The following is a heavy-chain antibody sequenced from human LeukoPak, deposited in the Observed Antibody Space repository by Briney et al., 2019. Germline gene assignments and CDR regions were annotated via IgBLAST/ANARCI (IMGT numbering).Heavy chain of an antibody. CDR3: ASTMVRVREAFDI. D-gene: IGHD3-10*01. Sequence: ASVKVSCKAAGDAFSSYAISWVRQATGQGLEWMGWMNPNSGNTGYAQKFQGRVTMTRNTSISTAYMELSSLRSEDTAVYYCASTMVRVREAFDIWGQRTMVTVSS. V-gene: IGHV1-8*02. J-gene: IGHJ3*02. CDR1: GDAFSSYA. CDR2: MNPNSGNT.